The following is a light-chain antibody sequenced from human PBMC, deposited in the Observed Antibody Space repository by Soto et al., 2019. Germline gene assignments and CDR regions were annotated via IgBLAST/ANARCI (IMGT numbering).Light chain of an antibody. CDR2: EVT. CDR3: SSYTIYSTLLL. V-gene: IGLV2-14*01. CDR1: SSDIGGYKY. Sequence: QSALTQPASVSGSPGQSITISCTGTSSDIGGYKYVSWYQQHPGKAPKLIIYEVTNRPSGVSDRFSGSKSGNTASLTISGLHAEDEADYYCSSYTIYSTLLLFGGGTKVTVL. J-gene: IGLJ2*01.